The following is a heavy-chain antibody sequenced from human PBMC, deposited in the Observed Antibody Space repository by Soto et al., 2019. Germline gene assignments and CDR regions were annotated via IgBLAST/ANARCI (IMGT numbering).Heavy chain of an antibody. CDR2: IIPIFGTT. CDR1: GGTFSSYA. J-gene: IGHJ5*02. V-gene: IGHV1-69*01. CDR3: ARGGLGDWFDP. Sequence: QVQLVQSGAEVKKPGSSVKVSCKASGGTFSSYAISWVRQAPGQGLEWMGGIIPIFGTTNYAQKFQGRVTITADESTTIAYMELSSLRSDDTAVYYCARGGLGDWFDPWGQGTLVTVSS. D-gene: IGHD3-10*01.